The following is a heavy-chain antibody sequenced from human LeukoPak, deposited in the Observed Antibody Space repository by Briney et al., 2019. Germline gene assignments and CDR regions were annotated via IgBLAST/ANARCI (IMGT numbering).Heavy chain of an antibody. Sequence: KASETLSLTCAVYGGSFSGYYWSWIRQPPGKGLEWIGEINHSGSTNYNPSLKSRVTISVDTSKNQFSLKLSSVTAADTAVYYCARGRRDGYNLARAHFDYWGQGTLVTVSS. V-gene: IGHV4-34*01. D-gene: IGHD5-24*01. CDR3: ARGRRDGYNLARAHFDY. CDR2: INHSGST. CDR1: GGSFSGYY. J-gene: IGHJ4*02.